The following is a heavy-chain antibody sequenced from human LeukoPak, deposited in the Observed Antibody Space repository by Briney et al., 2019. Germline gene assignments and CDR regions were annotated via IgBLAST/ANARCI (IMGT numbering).Heavy chain of an antibody. J-gene: IGHJ4*02. Sequence: ASVKVSCKASGYTFTSYYMHWVRQAPGQGLEWMGIINPSGGSTSYAQKFQGRVTMTRDTSISTAYMELSRLRSDDTAVYYCARVNLGSVVVGALSFWGQGTLVTVSS. V-gene: IGHV1-46*01. CDR1: GYTFTSYY. CDR3: ARVNLGSVVVGALSF. D-gene: IGHD1-26*01. CDR2: INPSGGST.